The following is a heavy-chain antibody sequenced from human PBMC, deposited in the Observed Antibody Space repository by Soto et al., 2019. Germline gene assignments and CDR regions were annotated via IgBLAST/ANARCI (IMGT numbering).Heavy chain of an antibody. J-gene: IGHJ5*02. CDR2: INPYSGGA. D-gene: IGHD3-10*01. Sequence: QVPLLQSGAEVKKPGASVKVSCKASGYTFTGYFMHWVRQAPGQGLEWMGWINPYSGGADYEQSFQGRVTMTRDTSLSTVYMELSRLRFDDTAVYYCARVIRGAYYNSPLDTWGQGTVVTVSS. V-gene: IGHV1-2*02. CDR3: ARVIRGAYYNSPLDT. CDR1: GYTFTGYF.